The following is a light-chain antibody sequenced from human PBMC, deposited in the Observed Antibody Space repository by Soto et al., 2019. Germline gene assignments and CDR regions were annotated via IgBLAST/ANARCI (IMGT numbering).Light chain of an antibody. V-gene: IGLV2-14*01. CDR1: SSDVGGYNY. J-gene: IGLJ1*01. CDR3: SSYTSSSTPRYV. Sequence: QFALTQPASVSGSPGQSITISCTGTSSDVGGYNYVSWYQQHPGKAPKLMIYEVSNRPSGVSNRFSGSKSGNTASLTISGLQAEDEADYYCSSYTSSSTPRYVFGTGTKVTV. CDR2: EVS.